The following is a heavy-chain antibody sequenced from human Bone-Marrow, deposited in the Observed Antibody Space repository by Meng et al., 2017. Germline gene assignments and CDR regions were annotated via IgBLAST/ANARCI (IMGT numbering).Heavy chain of an antibody. CDR3: AVRPLVGPTAEVDY. J-gene: IGHJ4*02. Sequence: ASVKVSCKVSGYTLTELSMHWVRQAPGKGLEWMGGFDPEDGETIYAQKFQGRVTMTEDTSISTAYMELSRLRSDDTAVYYCAVRPLVGPTAEVDYWGQGTLVTVSS. CDR2: FDPEDGET. CDR1: GYTLTELS. V-gene: IGHV1-24*01. D-gene: IGHD1-26*01.